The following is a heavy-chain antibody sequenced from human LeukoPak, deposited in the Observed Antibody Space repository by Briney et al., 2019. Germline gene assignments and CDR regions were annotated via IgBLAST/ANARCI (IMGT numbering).Heavy chain of an antibody. V-gene: IGHV3-48*01. CDR1: GFTFSNYS. Sequence: GGSLRLSCAASGFTFSNYSMNWVRQAPGKGLEWVSYISSSSNTIYYADSVKGRFTISRDNAQNSLYLQMNSLRAEDTAVYYCARDFGARGLLDYWGQGTLVTVSS. CDR3: ARDFGARGLLDY. J-gene: IGHJ4*02. CDR2: ISSSSNTI. D-gene: IGHD3-10*01.